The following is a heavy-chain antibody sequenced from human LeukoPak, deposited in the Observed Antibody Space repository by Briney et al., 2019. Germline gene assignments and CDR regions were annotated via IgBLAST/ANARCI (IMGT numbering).Heavy chain of an antibody. CDR3: AREEDTAMVTDWFDP. V-gene: IGHV1-2*06. D-gene: IGHD5-18*01. CDR2: INPNSGGT. J-gene: IGHJ5*02. Sequence: ASVKVSCKASGYTFTGSYMHWVRQAPGQGLEWMGRINPNSGGTNYAQKFQGRVTMTRDTSIITVYMELTRLRSGDTAVYYCAREEDTAMVTDWFDPWGQGTLVTVSS. CDR1: GYTFTGSY.